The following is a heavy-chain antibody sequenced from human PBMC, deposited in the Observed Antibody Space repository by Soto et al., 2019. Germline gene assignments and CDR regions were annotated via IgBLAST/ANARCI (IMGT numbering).Heavy chain of an antibody. CDR2: IYYSGST. D-gene: IGHD6-13*01. Sequence: QLQLQESGPGLVKPSETLSLTCTVSGGSISSSSYYWGWIRQPPGKGLGWIGSIYYSGSTYYNPSLKSRVTISVDTSKNQFSLKLSSVTAADTAVYYCARRQSSSWYGLWGQGTLVTVSS. CDR1: GGSISSSSYY. V-gene: IGHV4-39*01. CDR3: ARRQSSSWYGL. J-gene: IGHJ4*02.